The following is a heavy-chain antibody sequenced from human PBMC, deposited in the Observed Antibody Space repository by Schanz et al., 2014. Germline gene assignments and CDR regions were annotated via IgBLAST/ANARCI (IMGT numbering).Heavy chain of an antibody. CDR3: ARQDSVTYGDYL. Sequence: QVQLVESGGGVVQPGRSLRLSCAASGFTFSSYGMHWVRQAPGKGLEWVAIIWYDGSSKNHADSVQGRFTISRDNSKNALYLQMDSLRAEDTAVYYCARQDSVTYGDYLWGQGTMVTVSS. CDR2: IWYDGSSK. CDR1: GFTFSSYG. J-gene: IGHJ3*01. D-gene: IGHD4-17*01. V-gene: IGHV3-33*01.